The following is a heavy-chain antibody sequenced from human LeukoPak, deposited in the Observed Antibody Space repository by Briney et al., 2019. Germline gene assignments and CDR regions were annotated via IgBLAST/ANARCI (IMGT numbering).Heavy chain of an antibody. V-gene: IGHV1-46*01. D-gene: IGHD5-18*01. CDR1: GYTFTSYY. J-gene: IGHJ4*02. Sequence: ASVTVSCTASGYTFTSYYMHWVRQAPGQGLEWMGIIYPSGGSTSNAQKFQRSVTMTRDTSTSTYYMELSSLRSEDTAEYYSARASGAMVTSVGDYWGQRTLVTVSS. CDR2: IYPSGGST. CDR3: ARASGAMVTSVGDY.